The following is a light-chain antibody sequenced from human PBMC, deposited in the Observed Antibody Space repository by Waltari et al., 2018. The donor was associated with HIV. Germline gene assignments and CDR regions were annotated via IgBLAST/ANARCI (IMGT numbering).Light chain of an antibody. J-gene: IGKJ1*01. CDR2: DTS. Sequence: EIVMTQSPPTLSVSPEERATLSCKASQSVSSNLAWYQQRPGQAPRLLLFDTSSRATGIPAGFSGTGSGTEFTLTISDLQSEDFAVFYCQQYNNRPPWTFGQGTKVEI. CDR3: QQYNNRPPWT. CDR1: QSVSSN. V-gene: IGKV3-15*01.